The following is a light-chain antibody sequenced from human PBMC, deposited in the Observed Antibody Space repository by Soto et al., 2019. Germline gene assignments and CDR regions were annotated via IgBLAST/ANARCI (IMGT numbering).Light chain of an antibody. J-gene: IGLJ2*01. CDR1: SSDVGGYNH. V-gene: IGLV2-14*01. Sequence: QSALTQPASVSGSPGQSITISCTGTSSDVGGYNHVSWYQQHPGKAPKLMIYDVSNRPSGVSNRFSGSKSGNTASLNMSGLQAEDEDDYYCSSYSSSSTMVFGGGTKLTVL. CDR3: SSYSSSSTMV. CDR2: DVS.